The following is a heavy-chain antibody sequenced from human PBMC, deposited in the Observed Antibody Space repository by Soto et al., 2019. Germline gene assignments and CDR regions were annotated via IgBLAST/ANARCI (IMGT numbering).Heavy chain of an antibody. CDR2: IIPIFGKA. Sequence: SVKVSCKASGVTFSSYAISWVRQAPGQGPEWMGGIIPIFGKANYAQKFQGRVTITADESTSTAYMELSSLRSEDTAVYYCARAPRGLGQWLVLNWFDPWGQGTLVTVSS. CDR1: GVTFSSYA. CDR3: ARAPRGLGQWLVLNWFDP. V-gene: IGHV1-69*13. D-gene: IGHD6-19*01. J-gene: IGHJ5*02.